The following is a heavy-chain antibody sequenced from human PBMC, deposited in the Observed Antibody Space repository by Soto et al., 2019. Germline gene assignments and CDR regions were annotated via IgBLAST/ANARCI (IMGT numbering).Heavy chain of an antibody. Sequence: GGSLRLSCAASGFTFRSYGMHWVRQAPGKGLEWVAVIWYDGSYKYYADSVKDRFTISRDNSKNTMYLQMNSLRAEDTAMYYCARAKVVPAGLDYWGQGTLVTVSS. CDR1: GFTFRSYG. CDR2: IWYDGSYK. J-gene: IGHJ4*02. CDR3: ARAKVVPAGLDY. D-gene: IGHD2-2*01. V-gene: IGHV3-33*01.